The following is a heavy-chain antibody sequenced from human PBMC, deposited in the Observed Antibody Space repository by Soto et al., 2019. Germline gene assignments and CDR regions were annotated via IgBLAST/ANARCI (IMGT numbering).Heavy chain of an antibody. D-gene: IGHD6-19*01. CDR1: GFTFSSYA. J-gene: IGHJ4*02. V-gene: IGHV3-30-3*01. CDR3: ARDAHKSRGWYRPAGSLDY. CDR2: ISYDGSNK. Sequence: QVQLVESGGGVVQPGRSLRLSCAASGFTFSSYAMHWVRQAPGKGLEWVAVISYDGSNKYYADSVKGRFTISRDNSKNTLYLKMNSLRAEDTAVYYWARDAHKSRGWYRPAGSLDYWGQGTLVTVSS.